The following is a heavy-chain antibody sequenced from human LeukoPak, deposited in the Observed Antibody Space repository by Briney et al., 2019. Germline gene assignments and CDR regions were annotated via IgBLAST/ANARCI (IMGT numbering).Heavy chain of an antibody. CDR1: GGSISSYS. CDR2: IYYSGST. D-gene: IGHD4-17*01. V-gene: IGHV4-59*08. Sequence: SETLSLTCTVSGGSISSYSWSWIRQPPGKGLGWIWYIYYSGSTNYNPSLNSRLTISVDTSKNQFSLKLSSVTAADTAVYYCARGMTTGPDPWGQGTLVTVSS. J-gene: IGHJ5*02. CDR3: ARGMTTGPDP.